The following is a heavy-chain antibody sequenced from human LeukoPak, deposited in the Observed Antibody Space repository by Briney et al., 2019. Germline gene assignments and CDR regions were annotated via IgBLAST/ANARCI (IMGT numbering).Heavy chain of an antibody. D-gene: IGHD2-2*01. CDR1: GYTFTGYY. V-gene: IGHV1-2*02. CDR3: ARGFYLESAGDIVVVPAALFDY. J-gene: IGHJ4*02. CDR2: INPNSGGT. Sequence: ASVKVSCKASGYTFTGYYMHWVRQAPGQGLEWMGWINPNSGGTNYAQKFQGRVTMTTDTSTSTAYMELRSLRSDDTAVYYCARGFYLESAGDIVVVPAALFDYWGQGTLVTVSS.